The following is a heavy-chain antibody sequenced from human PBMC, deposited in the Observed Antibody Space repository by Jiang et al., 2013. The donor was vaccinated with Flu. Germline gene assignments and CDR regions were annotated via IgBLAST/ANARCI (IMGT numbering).Heavy chain of an antibody. V-gene: IGHV4-30-2*01. CDR3: ARGKDYYDSSGYYRFYYYYGMDV. J-gene: IGHJ6*02. Sequence: VKPSQTLSLTCAVSGGSISSGGYSWSWIRQPPGKGLEWIGYIYHSGSTYYNPSLKSRVTISVDRSKNQFSLKLSSVTAADTAVYYCARGKDYYDSSGYYRFYYYYGMDVWGQGTTVTVSS. D-gene: IGHD3-22*01. CDR2: IYHSGST. CDR1: GGSISSGGYS.